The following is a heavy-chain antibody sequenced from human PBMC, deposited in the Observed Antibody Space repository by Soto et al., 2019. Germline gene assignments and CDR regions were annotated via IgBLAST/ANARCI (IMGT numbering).Heavy chain of an antibody. D-gene: IGHD3-3*01. Sequence: SETLSLTCTVSGGSISSYYWSWIRQPPGKGLEWIGYIYYSGSTNYNPSLKSRVTISVDTSKNQFSLKLSSVTAADTAVYYCARVPGLDWSTWGYYYYGMDVWGQGTTVTVSS. CDR1: GGSISSYY. J-gene: IGHJ6*02. V-gene: IGHV4-59*01. CDR3: ARVPGLDWSTWGYYYYGMDV. CDR2: IYYSGST.